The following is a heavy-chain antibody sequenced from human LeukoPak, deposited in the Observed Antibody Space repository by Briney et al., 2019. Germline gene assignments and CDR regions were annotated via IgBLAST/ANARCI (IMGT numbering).Heavy chain of an antibody. CDR3: ARDLHPSLRGPTYDFWSGYPTSYYYYGMDV. Sequence: GASVKVSCKASGGTFSSYAISWVRQAPGQGLEWMGGIIPIFGTANYAQKFQGRVTITADESTSTAYMELSSLRSEDTAVYYCARDLHPSLRGPTYDFWSGYPTSYYYYGMDVWGQGTTVTVSS. CDR1: GGTFSSYA. D-gene: IGHD3-3*01. CDR2: IIPIFGTA. V-gene: IGHV1-69*13. J-gene: IGHJ6*02.